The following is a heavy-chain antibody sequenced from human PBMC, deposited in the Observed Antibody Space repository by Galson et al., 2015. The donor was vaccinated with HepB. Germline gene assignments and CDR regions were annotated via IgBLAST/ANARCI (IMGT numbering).Heavy chain of an antibody. D-gene: IGHD4-11*01. Sequence: SVTVSCKVSGYTLTELSMHWVRQAPGKGLEWMGGFDPEDGETIYAQKFQGRVTMTEDTSTDTAYMELSSLRSEDTAVYYCATDGPTVTTAVISGKESDYWGQGTLVTVSS. CDR1: GYTLTELS. CDR2: FDPEDGET. CDR3: ATDGPTVTTAVISGKESDY. V-gene: IGHV1-24*01. J-gene: IGHJ4*02.